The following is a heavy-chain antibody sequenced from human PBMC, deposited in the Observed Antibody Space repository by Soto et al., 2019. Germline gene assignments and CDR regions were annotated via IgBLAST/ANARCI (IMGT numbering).Heavy chain of an antibody. D-gene: IGHD2-2*01. CDR3: ARQGDIVVVPAAMGRCNSWFDH. CDR2: IYYSGCT. CDR1: GGSISSSSYY. J-gene: IGHJ5*02. V-gene: IGHV4-39*01. Sequence: QLQLQESGPGLVKPSETLSLTCTVSGGSISSSSYYWGWIRQPPGKGLEWIGSIYYSGCTYYNPSLKSRVTISVYTSQNQLSLKLTSVTAAYTAGYFCARQGDIVVVPAAMGRCNSWFDHWGQGTLVIVSS.